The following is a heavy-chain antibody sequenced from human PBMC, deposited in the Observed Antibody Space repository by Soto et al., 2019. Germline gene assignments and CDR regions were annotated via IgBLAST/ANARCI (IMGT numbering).Heavy chain of an antibody. V-gene: IGHV3-23*01. CDR1: GFTVSSNY. Sequence: GGSLRLSCAASGFTVSSNYMGWVRQAPGKGLEWVSAISGSGGSTYYADSVKGRFTISRDNSKNTLYLQMNSLRAEDTAVYYCAKGDRGYSGYDWFDYWGQGTLVTVSS. J-gene: IGHJ4*02. CDR3: AKGDRGYSGYDWFDY. CDR2: ISGSGGST. D-gene: IGHD5-12*01.